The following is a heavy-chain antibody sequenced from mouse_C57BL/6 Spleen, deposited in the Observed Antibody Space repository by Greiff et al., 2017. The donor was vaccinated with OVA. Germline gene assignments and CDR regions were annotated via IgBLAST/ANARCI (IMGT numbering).Heavy chain of an antibody. V-gene: IGHV1-82*01. Sequence: QVQLQQSGPELVKPGASVKISCKASGYAFSSSWMNWVKQRPGKGLEWIGRIYPGDGDTNYNGKFKGKATLTADKSSSTAYMQLSSLTSEDSAVYVCEDGYYGAYWGQGTLVTVSA. J-gene: IGHJ3*01. CDR2: IYPGDGDT. D-gene: IGHD2-3*01. CDR3: EDGYYGAY. CDR1: GYAFSSSW.